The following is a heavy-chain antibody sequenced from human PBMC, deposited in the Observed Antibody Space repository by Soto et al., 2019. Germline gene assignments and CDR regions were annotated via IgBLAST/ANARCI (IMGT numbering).Heavy chain of an antibody. CDR3: ARDHSLRGIAAPGDAFDI. D-gene: IGHD6-13*01. CDR1: GFTFSSYG. CDR2: RWYDGSHK. J-gene: IGHJ3*02. V-gene: IGHV3-33*01. Sequence: QVQLVESGGGVVQPGRSLRLSCAASGFTFSSYGMHWVRQAPGKGLEWVAVRWYDGSHKYYADSVKGRFTISRDNSKNTLDLQVSSLGAEDTAVYYCARDHSLRGIAAPGDAFDIWGQGTMVTVSS.